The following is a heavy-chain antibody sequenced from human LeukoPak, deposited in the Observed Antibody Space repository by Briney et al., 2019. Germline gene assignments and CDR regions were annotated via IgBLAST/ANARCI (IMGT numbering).Heavy chain of an antibody. V-gene: IGHV3-30*04. J-gene: IGHJ4*02. D-gene: IGHD5-18*01. CDR1: GFTFSSYA. CDR3: ARSTAMVHRFDY. Sequence: GGSLRLSCAASGFTFSSYAMHWVRQAPGKGLEWVAVISYDGSNKYYADSVKGRFTISRDNSKNTLYLQMNCLRAEDTAVYYCARSTAMVHRFDYWGQGTLVTVSS. CDR2: ISYDGSNK.